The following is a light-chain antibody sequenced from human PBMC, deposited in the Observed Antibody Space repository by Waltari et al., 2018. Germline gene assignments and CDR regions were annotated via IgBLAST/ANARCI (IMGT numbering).Light chain of an antibody. CDR2: EDN. CDR3: GSWDSSLGIGV. V-gene: IGLV1-51*01. CDR1: TPNIGNNY. J-gene: IGLJ3*02. Sequence: QSVLTQAPSVSAAPGQTVTISCSGTTPNIGNNYVPWYKQLPGEAPKIGIYEDNRRPSGLPDRFSGSKSGASATLGITGLQTGDEADYYCGSWDSSLGIGVLGGGTRLTVL.